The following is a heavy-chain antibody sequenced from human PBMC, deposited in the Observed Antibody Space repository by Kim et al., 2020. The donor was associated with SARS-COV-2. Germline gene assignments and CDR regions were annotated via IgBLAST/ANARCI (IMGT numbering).Heavy chain of an antibody. D-gene: IGHD2-15*01. CDR3: ARGQHAGVVVVGATDYYYYGMDV. Sequence: ASVKVSCKASGYTFTSYGISWVRQAPGQGLEWMGWISAYNGNTNYAQKLQGRVTMTTDTSTSTAYMELRSLRSDDTAVYYCARGQHAGVVVVGATDYYYYGMDVWGQGTTVTVSS. J-gene: IGHJ6*02. CDR2: ISAYNGNT. CDR1: GYTFTSYG. V-gene: IGHV1-18*01.